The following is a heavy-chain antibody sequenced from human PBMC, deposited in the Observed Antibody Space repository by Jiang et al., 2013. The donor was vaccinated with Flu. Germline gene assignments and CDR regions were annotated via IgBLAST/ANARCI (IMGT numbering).Heavy chain of an antibody. D-gene: IGHD4-23*01. CDR2: INPSGGST. V-gene: IGHV1-46*01. CDR1: GYTFTSYH. CDR3: ARDQRRGDYSRNSAQKSFDY. J-gene: IGHJ4*02. Sequence: SGAEVKKPGASVKVSCKTSGYTFTSYHIHWVRQGQAPGQGLEWMGIINPSGGSTYAQKFQGRVTVTRDTSTSTVYMELSSLRSEDTAIYYCARDQRRGDYSRNSAQKSFDYWGQGTLVTVSS.